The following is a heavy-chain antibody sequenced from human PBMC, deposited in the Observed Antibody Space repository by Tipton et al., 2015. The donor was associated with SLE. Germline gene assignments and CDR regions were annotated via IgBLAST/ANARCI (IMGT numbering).Heavy chain of an antibody. CDR3: ARRHFDTSGYYRGAFDI. CDR2: IYSGGPT. D-gene: IGHD3-22*01. CDR1: GFSVSTNH. Sequence: GSLRLSCATSGFSVSTNHMSWVRQAPGKGLEWVSTIYSGGPTFYADSMKGRFTISRDNANNTHLQMNSLRAEDTAVYYCARRHFDTSGYYRGAFDIWGQGTMVTVSS. V-gene: IGHV3-53*01. J-gene: IGHJ3*02.